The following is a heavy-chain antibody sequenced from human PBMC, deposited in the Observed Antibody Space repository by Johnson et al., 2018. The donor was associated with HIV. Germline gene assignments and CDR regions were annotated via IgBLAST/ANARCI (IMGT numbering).Heavy chain of an antibody. CDR2: IRYDGSNK. V-gene: IGHV3-30*02. Sequence: QVQLVESGGGLVQPGGSLRLSCAASGFIFSTYGMHWVRQAPGKGLEWVAFIRYDGSNKYYVDSVKGRFTISRDNSKNTLYLQMNSLRAEDTAMYYCAKSESGWHPIRAFDIWGQGTMVTVSS. CDR1: GFIFSTYG. D-gene: IGHD6-19*01. CDR3: AKSESGWHPIRAFDI. J-gene: IGHJ3*02.